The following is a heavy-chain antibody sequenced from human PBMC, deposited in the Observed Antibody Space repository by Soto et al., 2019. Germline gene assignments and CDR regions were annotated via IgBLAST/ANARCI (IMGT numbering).Heavy chain of an antibody. CDR2: MKPNSGNT. CDR1: EYTFTSYD. J-gene: IGHJ6*02. D-gene: IGHD1-7*01. CDR3: ASLGLELWGMDV. V-gene: IGHV1-8*01. Sequence: QVQLVQCGAEVKKPGASVKVSCKASEYTFTSYDINWVRQATGQGLEWMGWMKPNSGNTGYAQKFQGRVTMTRNTSISTAYMELSSLRSEDTAVYYCASLGLELWGMDVWGQGTTVTVSS.